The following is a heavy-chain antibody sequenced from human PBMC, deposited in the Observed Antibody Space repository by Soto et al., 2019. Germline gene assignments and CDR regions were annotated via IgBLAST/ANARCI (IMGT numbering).Heavy chain of an antibody. CDR3: ARVHYGYYFDY. CDR2: INHSGST. Sequence: QVQLQQWGAGLLKPSETLSLTCAVYGGSFSGYYWSWIRQPPGKGLEWIGEINHSGSTNYNPSLKSRVTISVDTSKNQFPLKLSSVTAADTAVYYCARVHYGYYFDYWGQGTLVTVSS. D-gene: IGHD4-17*01. V-gene: IGHV4-34*01. J-gene: IGHJ4*02. CDR1: GGSFSGYY.